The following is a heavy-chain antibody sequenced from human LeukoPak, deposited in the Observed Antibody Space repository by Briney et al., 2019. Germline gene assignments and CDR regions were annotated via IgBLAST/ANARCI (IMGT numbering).Heavy chain of an antibody. CDR1: GGSISTYY. Sequence: SETLSLTCTVSGGSISTYYWSWIRQPPGKGLEWIGYVDYSGSANYSPSLKSRVTISIDTSKKQFSLKLSSVTAADTAVYYCARDFDGNYYFHYWGQGTLVTVSS. J-gene: IGHJ4*02. V-gene: IGHV4-59*01. CDR2: VDYSGSA. CDR3: ARDFDGNYYFHY. D-gene: IGHD1-7*01.